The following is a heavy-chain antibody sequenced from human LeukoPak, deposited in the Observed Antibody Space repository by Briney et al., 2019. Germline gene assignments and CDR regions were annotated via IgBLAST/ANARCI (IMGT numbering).Heavy chain of an antibody. D-gene: IGHD6-19*01. V-gene: IGHV3-33*08. CDR1: GFTFSSYG. CDR3: ARGLYKNGWYYFDY. J-gene: IGHJ4*02. Sequence: GSLRLSCAASGFTFSSYGIHWVRQAPGKGLEWVAFLSYDGSNKFYADSVKGRFTISRDNSENTLYLQMNSLKAEDTAVYYCARGLYKNGWYYFDYWGQGTLVTVSS. CDR2: LSYDGSNK.